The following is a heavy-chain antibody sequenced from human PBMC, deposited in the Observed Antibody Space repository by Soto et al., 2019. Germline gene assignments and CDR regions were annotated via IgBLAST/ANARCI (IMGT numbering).Heavy chain of an antibody. CDR1: GYSLSTYW. D-gene: IGHD5-12*01. CDR3: ASYHRGYDHGENYYHGVKV. J-gene: IGHJ6*02. CDR2: IGPDGSSA. Sequence: EVQLVESGGGLVQPGGSLRLSCAASGYSLSTYWMHWVRQIPGQGLTWVSRIGPDGSSATYADSVKGRFTISRDNANNAVYLQMNSPRAEDTRVYYCASYHRGYDHGENYYHGVKVWRQGITNTVSS. V-gene: IGHV3-74*03.